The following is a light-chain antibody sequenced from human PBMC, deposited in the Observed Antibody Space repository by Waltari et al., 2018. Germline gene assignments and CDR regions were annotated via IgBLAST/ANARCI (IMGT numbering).Light chain of an antibody. CDR3: HQYYTTPWT. CDR1: QTVLYSSTNKNY. Sequence: DIVMTRSPDSLAVSLGERATIPCKSSQTVLYSSTNKNYLAWYQQKPGQPPKLLILWASTRESWVPDRFSGNGSGQDFTLTVSSLQAEDVAVYYCHQYYTTPWTFGQGTLVEL. V-gene: IGKV4-1*01. CDR2: WAS. J-gene: IGKJ1*01.